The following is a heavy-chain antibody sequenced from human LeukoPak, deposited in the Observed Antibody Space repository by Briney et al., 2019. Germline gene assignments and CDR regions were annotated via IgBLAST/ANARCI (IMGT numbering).Heavy chain of an antibody. D-gene: IGHD3-10*01. J-gene: IGHJ4*02. CDR1: GFTFSSYA. CDR2: INHSGST. CDR3: ARNTMVSETIDY. V-gene: IGHV4-34*01. Sequence: GSLRLSCAASGFTFSSYAMNWIRQPPGKGLEWIGEINHSGSTNYNPSLKSRVAISVDTSKNQFSLKLSSVTAADTAVYYCARNTMVSETIDYWGQGTLVTVSS.